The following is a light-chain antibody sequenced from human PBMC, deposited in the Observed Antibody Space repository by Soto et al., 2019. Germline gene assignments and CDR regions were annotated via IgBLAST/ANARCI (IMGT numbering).Light chain of an antibody. V-gene: IGLV2-8*01. CDR1: NSDVGGYNY. CDR2: EVT. Sequence: QSALTQPPSASGSPGQSVTISCTGTNSDVGGYNYVSWYQQHPGQGPKLMIYEVTKRPSGVPDRFSGSKSGNTASLTVAGLQAEDEADYYCSSYAGSNNYVFGTGTKVTVL. J-gene: IGLJ1*01. CDR3: SSYAGSNNYV.